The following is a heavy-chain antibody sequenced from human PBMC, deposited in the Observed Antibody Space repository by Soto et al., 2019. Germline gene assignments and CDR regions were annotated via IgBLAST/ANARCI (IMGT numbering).Heavy chain of an antibody. Sequence: EVQLLQSGGGLVQPGGSLRLSCAASGFTFGNYAMNWVRQAPGKGLEWVSYISGSGGSTYYADSVKGRFAISRDNSKNILYLQMSGLRAEDTAVYYCAKESMIVVGDAFDLWGQGTLVTVSS. CDR1: GFTFGNYA. D-gene: IGHD3-22*01. J-gene: IGHJ3*01. CDR3: AKESMIVVGDAFDL. CDR2: ISGSGGST. V-gene: IGHV3-23*01.